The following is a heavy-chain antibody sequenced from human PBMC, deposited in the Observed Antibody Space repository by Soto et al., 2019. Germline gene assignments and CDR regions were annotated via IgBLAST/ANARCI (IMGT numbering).Heavy chain of an antibody. V-gene: IGHV1-18*01. CDR3: ATRGPSGEWPTTYYYYGMDV. CDR2: ISAYNGNT. D-gene: IGHD3-10*01. CDR1: GYTFTSYG. Sequence: ASVKVSCKASGYTFTSYGISWVRQAPGQGLEWMGWISAYNGNTNYAQKLQGRVTMTTDTSTSTAYMELRSLRSDDTAVYYCATRGPSGEWPTTYYYYGMDVWGQGTTVTVSS. J-gene: IGHJ6*02.